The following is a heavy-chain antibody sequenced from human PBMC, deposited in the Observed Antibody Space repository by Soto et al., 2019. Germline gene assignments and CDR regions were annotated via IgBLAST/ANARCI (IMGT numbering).Heavy chain of an antibody. CDR2: ISYDGSNK. Sequence: GGSLRLSCAASGFTFSSYGMHWVRQAPGKGLEWVAVISYDGSNKYYADSVKGRFTISRDNSKNTLYLQMNSLRAEDTAVYYCAKGPAARPFDYWGQGTLVTVSS. D-gene: IGHD6-6*01. CDR3: AKGPAARPFDY. CDR1: GFTFSSYG. V-gene: IGHV3-30*18. J-gene: IGHJ4*02.